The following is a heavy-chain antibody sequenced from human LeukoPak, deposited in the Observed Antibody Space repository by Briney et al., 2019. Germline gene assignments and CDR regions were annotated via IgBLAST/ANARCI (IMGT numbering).Heavy chain of an antibody. V-gene: IGHV4-34*01. D-gene: IGHD3-22*01. CDR2: INHSGST. J-gene: IGHJ4*02. Sequence: SETLSLTCAVYGGFFSGYYWSWIRQPPGKGLEWIGEINHSGSTNYNPSLKSRVTISVDTSKNQFSLKLSSVTAADTAVYYCARANYYDSSGVDYWGQGTLVTVSS. CDR3: ARANYYDSSGVDY. CDR1: GGFFSGYY.